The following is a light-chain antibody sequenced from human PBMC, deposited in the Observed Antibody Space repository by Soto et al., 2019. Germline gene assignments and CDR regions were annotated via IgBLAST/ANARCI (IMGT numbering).Light chain of an antibody. CDR2: RND. Sequence: QSVLTQPPSASETPGQRVTISCSGSSSNIGRNYVYWFQQFPGTTPKVLIYRNDQRPSGVPDRFSGSKSGTSASLAISGLRSEDEADYYCAVWDSSLSGWVFGGGTKLTVL. CDR1: SSNIGRNY. J-gene: IGLJ3*02. V-gene: IGLV1-47*01. CDR3: AVWDSSLSGWV.